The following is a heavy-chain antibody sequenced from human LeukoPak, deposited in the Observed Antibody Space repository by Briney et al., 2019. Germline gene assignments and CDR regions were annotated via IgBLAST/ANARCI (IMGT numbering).Heavy chain of an antibody. Sequence: PGRSLRLSRAASVFTFRSYAMHWVRQAPGKGLEWVAVISYDGSNKYYADSVKGRFTISRDNSKNTLYLQMNSLRAEDTAVHYCARDTMIGGYFDYWGQGTLVTVSS. CDR1: VFTFRSYA. J-gene: IGHJ4*02. CDR2: ISYDGSNK. D-gene: IGHD3-22*01. CDR3: ARDTMIGGYFDY. V-gene: IGHV3-30*04.